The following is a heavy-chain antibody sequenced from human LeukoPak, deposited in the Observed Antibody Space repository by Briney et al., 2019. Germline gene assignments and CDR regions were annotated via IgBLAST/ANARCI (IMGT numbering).Heavy chain of an antibody. CDR2: ISGSGGST. D-gene: IGHD1-7*01. CDR3: AKVKNGYNWNYGDY. CDR1: GFTFSSYA. Sequence: PGGSLRLSCAASGFTFSSYAMSWVRQAPGKGLEWVSAISGSGGSTYYADSVKGRFTISRDNSKNTLYLQMNSLRAEDTAVYYCAKVKNGYNWNYGDYWGQGTLVTVSS. V-gene: IGHV3-23*01. J-gene: IGHJ4*02.